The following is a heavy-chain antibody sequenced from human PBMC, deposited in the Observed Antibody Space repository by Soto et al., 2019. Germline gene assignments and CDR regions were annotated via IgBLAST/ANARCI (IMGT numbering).Heavy chain of an antibody. CDR2: INPNSGGT. V-gene: IGHV1-2*04. D-gene: IGHD3-22*01. J-gene: IGHJ3*02. CDR3: ARYYYDSSGYWRAFDI. Sequence: ASVKVSCKASGYTFTSYYMHWVRQAPGQGLEWMGWINPNSGGTNYAQKFQGWVTMTRDTSISTAYMELSRLRSDDTAVYYCARYYYDSSGYWRAFDIWGQGTMVTVSS. CDR1: GYTFTSYY.